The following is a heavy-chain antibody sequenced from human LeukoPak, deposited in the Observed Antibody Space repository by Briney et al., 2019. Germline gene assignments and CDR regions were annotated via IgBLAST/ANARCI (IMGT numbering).Heavy chain of an antibody. Sequence: GGSVNVSCKASGGTFSSYAISWVRQAPGQGLEWMGWISAYNGNTNYAQKLQGRVTMTTDTSTSTAYMELRSLRSDDTAVYYCAREGLNGYSYGTFDYWGQGTLVIVSA. CDR3: AREGLNGYSYGTFDY. V-gene: IGHV1-18*01. CDR2: ISAYNGNT. CDR1: GGTFSSYA. J-gene: IGHJ4*02. D-gene: IGHD5-18*01.